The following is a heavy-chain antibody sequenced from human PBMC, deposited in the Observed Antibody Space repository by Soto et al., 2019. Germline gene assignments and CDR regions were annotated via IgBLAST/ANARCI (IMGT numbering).Heavy chain of an antibody. CDR1: GGTFSSYA. CDR2: IIPICGTA. Sequence: SVKVSCKASGGTFSSYAISWVRQAPGQGLEWMGGIIPICGTANYAQKFQGRVTITADESTSTAYMELSSLRSEDTAVYYCARADRPYYYDSSGYYDAFDIWGQGTMVTVSS. J-gene: IGHJ3*02. CDR3: ARADRPYYYDSSGYYDAFDI. D-gene: IGHD3-22*01. V-gene: IGHV1-69*13.